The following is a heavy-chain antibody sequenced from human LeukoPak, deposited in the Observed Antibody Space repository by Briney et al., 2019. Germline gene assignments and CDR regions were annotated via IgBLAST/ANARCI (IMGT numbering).Heavy chain of an antibody. V-gene: IGHV1-69*13. CDR1: GGTFSSYA. Sequence: SVKVSCKASGGTFSSYAISWVRQAPGQGLEWMGGIIPIFGTANYAQKFQGRVTITADESTSTAYMELSSLRSEDAAVYYCARDSSPPYSSGWYGGFDYWGQGTLVTVSS. CDR2: IIPIFGTA. CDR3: ARDSSPPYSSGWYGGFDY. J-gene: IGHJ4*02. D-gene: IGHD6-19*01.